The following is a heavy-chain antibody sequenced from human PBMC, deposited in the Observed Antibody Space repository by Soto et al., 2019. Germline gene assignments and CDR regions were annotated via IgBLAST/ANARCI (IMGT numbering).Heavy chain of an antibody. CDR1: GFTFSSYA. V-gene: IGHV3-30-3*01. CDR2: ISYDGSNK. D-gene: IGHD3-16*01. Sequence: PGGSLRLSCAASGFTFSSYAMHWVRQAPGKGLEWVAVISYDGSNKYYADSVKGRFTISRDNSKNTLYLQMNSLRAEDTAVYYCARVHRTPYDYVSYWGQGT. J-gene: IGHJ4*02. CDR3: ARVHRTPYDYVSY.